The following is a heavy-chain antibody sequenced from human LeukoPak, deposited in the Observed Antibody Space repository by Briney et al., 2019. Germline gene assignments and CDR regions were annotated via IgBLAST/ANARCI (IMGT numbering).Heavy chain of an antibody. CDR2: ISGSSSAI. V-gene: IGHV3-48*04. Sequence: GGSLRLSCVASGFTVSNNHVSWVRQAPGKGLEWVSYISGSSSAIHYADSVKGRFTISRDNANNSLYLQMNSLRAEDTAVYYCARGCGSLSLGYWGQGTLVAVSS. CDR1: GFTVSNNH. J-gene: IGHJ4*02. CDR3: ARGCGSLSLGY. D-gene: IGHD1-26*01.